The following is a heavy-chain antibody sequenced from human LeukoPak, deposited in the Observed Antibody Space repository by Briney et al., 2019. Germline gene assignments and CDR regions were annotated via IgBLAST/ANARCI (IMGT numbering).Heavy chain of an antibody. J-gene: IGHJ4*02. CDR3: ATSREGATDY. CDR1: GGSISSYY. Sequence: PSETLSLTRTVSGGSISSYYWSWIRQPPGKGLEWIGYIYYSGSTNYNPSFKSRVTISVDTSKNQFSLKLSSVTAADTAVYYCATSREGATDYWGQGTLVTVSS. D-gene: IGHD1-26*01. V-gene: IGHV4-59*01. CDR2: IYYSGST.